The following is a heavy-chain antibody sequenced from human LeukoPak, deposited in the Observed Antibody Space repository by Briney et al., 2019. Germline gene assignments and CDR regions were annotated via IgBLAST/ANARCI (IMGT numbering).Heavy chain of an antibody. V-gene: IGHV1-2*02. CDR1: GYTLTELS. J-gene: IGHJ6*03. Sequence: GASVKVSCKVSGYTLTELSMHWVRQAPGQGLEWMGWINPNSGGTNYAQKFQGRVTMTRDTSISTAYMELSRLRSDDTAVYYCARDHYSSGWYVYYYYYMDVWGKGTTVTISS. CDR3: ARDHYSSGWYVYYYYYMDV. CDR2: INPNSGGT. D-gene: IGHD6-19*01.